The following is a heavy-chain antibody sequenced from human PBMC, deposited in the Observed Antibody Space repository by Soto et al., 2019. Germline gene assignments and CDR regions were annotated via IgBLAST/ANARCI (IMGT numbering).Heavy chain of an antibody. V-gene: IGHV2-5*01. J-gene: IGHJ4*02. CDR3: EHIEEYSSGWYYCDY. D-gene: IGHD6-19*01. Sequence: ITLKESDPTLVKPTHALTLTCTFSGFSRSTSGEGVCWLRQPPGKPRAWLALIYWNDNNPYSPSLKSRLTIPKDTPKNQVVRTITNMDPVDTATYYCEHIEEYSSGWYYCDYLGERTLVTVSS. CDR1: GFSRSTSGEG. CDR2: IYWNDNN.